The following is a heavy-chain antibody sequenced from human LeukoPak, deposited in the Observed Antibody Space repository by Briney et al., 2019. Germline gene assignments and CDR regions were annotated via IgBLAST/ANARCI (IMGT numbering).Heavy chain of an antibody. Sequence: GGSLRLSCAASGFTFDDYAMHWVRHAPGKGLEWVSGISWNSGSIVYADSVKGRFTISRDNAKNSLYLQMNSLRAEDTALYYCAKDIMVMYSSGGGMDVWGQGTTVTVSS. CDR2: ISWNSGSI. V-gene: IGHV3-9*01. CDR1: GFTFDDYA. D-gene: IGHD6-19*01. CDR3: AKDIMVMYSSGGGMDV. J-gene: IGHJ6*02.